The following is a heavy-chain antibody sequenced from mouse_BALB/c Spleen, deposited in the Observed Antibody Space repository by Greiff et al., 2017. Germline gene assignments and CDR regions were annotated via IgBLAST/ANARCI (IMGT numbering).Heavy chain of an antibody. CDR1: GFTFSSYA. Sequence: EVHLVESGGGLVKPGGSLKLSCAASGFTFSSYAMSWVRQTPEKRLEWVATISSGGSYTYYPDSVKGRFTISRDNAKNTLYLQMSSLRSEDTAMYYCARYDYYFDHWGQGTTLTVSS. CDR2: ISSGGSYT. J-gene: IGHJ2*01. D-gene: IGHD2-4*01. CDR3: ARYDYYFDH. V-gene: IGHV5-9-3*01.